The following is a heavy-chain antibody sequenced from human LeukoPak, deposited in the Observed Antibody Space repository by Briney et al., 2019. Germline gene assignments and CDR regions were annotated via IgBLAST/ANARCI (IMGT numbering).Heavy chain of an antibody. CDR2: ISSSGSSI. CDR1: GFTFSDYY. J-gene: IGHJ4*02. Sequence: GGSLRLSCAASGFTFSDYYMSWIRQAPGKGLEWISYISSSGSSIFYADSVKGRFTISRDNAKNSVFLQMNSLRAEDTAVYYCARDGATVKAVYFDYWGQGTLVTVSS. CDR3: ARDGATVKAVYFDY. D-gene: IGHD5-12*01. V-gene: IGHV3-11*01.